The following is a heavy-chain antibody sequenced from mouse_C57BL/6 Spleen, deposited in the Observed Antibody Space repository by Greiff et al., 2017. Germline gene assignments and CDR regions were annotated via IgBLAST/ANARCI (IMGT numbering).Heavy chain of an antibody. CDR1: GFTFSDYG. J-gene: IGHJ2*01. D-gene: IGHD4-1*01. Sequence: EVQLVESGGGLVKPGGSLKLSCAASGFTFSDYGMHWVRQAPEKGLEWVAYISSGGSTNYYADTVKGRFTISRDNAKNTLFLQMTSLRSEDTAMYYCARGSLGPYFDYWGQGTTLTVSS. CDR2: ISSGGSTN. CDR3: ARGSLGPYFDY. V-gene: IGHV5-17*01.